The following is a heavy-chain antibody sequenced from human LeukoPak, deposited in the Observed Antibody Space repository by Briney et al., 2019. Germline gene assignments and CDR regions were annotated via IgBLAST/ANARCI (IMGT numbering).Heavy chain of an antibody. J-gene: IGHJ5*02. CDR2: INHSGST. V-gene: IGHV4-34*01. CDR3: ARSRGNWFDP. D-gene: IGHD6-13*01. CDR1: GGSFSGYY. Sequence: PSETLSLTCAVYGGSFSGYYWSWIRQPPGKGLEWIGEINHSGSTNYNPSLKSRVTISVDTSKNQFSLKLSSVTAADTAVYYCARSRGNWFDPWGQRTPVTVSS.